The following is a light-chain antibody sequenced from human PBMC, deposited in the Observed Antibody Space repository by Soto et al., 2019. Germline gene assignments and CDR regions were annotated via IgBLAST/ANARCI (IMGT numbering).Light chain of an antibody. V-gene: IGKV3-20*01. CDR3: QQYGSSPPYT. CDR2: GSS. J-gene: IGKJ2*01. CDR1: QSVSNNY. Sequence: EVVLTQSPATLSLSPGERATLSCRASQSVSNNYFAWYQQKPGQATRLLIFGSSDRATGTPDRFSGSGSGTDFTLIISRLEPDDVAVYYCQQYGSSPPYTFGQGTKLEIK.